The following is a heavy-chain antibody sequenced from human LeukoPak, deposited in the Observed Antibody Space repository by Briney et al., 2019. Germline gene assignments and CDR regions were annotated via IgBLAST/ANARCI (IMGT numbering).Heavy chain of an antibody. CDR2: INSDGSST. V-gene: IGHV3-74*01. CDR1: GFTFSSYW. Sequence: GGSLRLSCAASGFTFSSYWMHWVRQAPGKGLVWVSRINSDGSSTSYADSVKGRFTISRDNAKNTLYLQMNSLRAEDTAVYYCARGDTVAAPVDYWGQGTLVTVSS. D-gene: IGHD5-12*01. J-gene: IGHJ4*02. CDR3: ARGDTVAAPVDY.